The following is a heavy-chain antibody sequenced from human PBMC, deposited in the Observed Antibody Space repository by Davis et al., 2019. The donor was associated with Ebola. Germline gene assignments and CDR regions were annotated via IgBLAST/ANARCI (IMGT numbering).Heavy chain of an antibody. CDR2: IHPNSGGT. CDR3: ARGYYDSSGYYAIYRY. D-gene: IGHD3-22*01. CDR1: GYTLPSYG. Sequence: AASVKVSCKASGYTLPSYGITWVRQAPGQGLEWMGGIHPNSGGTNYAQKFQGRVTMTRDTSISTAYMGLSRLGSDDTAVYYCARGYYDSSGYYAIYRYWGQGTLVTVSS. J-gene: IGHJ4*02. V-gene: IGHV1-2*02.